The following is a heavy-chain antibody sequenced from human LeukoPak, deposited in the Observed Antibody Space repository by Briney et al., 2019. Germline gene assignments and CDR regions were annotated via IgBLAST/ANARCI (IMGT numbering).Heavy chain of an antibody. CDR2: ISGSGGST. D-gene: IGHD5-18*01. Sequence: TWGSLRLSCAASGFTFSSYAMSWVRQAPGKGLEWVSAISGSGGSTYYADSVKGRFTISRDNSKNTLYLQMNSLRAEDTAVYYCAKDLRRGYGYGYYWGQGTLVTVSS. J-gene: IGHJ4*02. V-gene: IGHV3-23*01. CDR1: GFTFSSYA. CDR3: AKDLRRGYGYGYY.